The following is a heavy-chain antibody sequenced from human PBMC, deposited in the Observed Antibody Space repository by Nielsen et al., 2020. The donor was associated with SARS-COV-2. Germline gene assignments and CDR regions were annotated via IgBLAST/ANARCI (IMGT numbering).Heavy chain of an antibody. Sequence: GGSLRLSCAASGFTFSSYDMHWVRQATGKGLEWVSAIGTAGDTYYPGSVKGRFTISRDNAKNSLYLQMNSLTAEDTAVYYCAKVFGNVCPYNWGQGTLVTVSS. D-gene: IGHD3-10*02. CDR3: AKVFGNVCPYN. CDR1: GFTFSSYD. V-gene: IGHV3-13*04. J-gene: IGHJ4*02. CDR2: IGTAGDT.